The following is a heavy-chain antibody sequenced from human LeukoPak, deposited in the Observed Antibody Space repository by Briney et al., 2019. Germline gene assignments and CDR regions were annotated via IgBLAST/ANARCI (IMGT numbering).Heavy chain of an antibody. J-gene: IGHJ4*02. CDR3: VRDSAAAGTFIDY. Sequence: SGGSLRLSCAASGFTFSHYAMHWVRQAPGKGLDWVAVISFDGTNKYYADSVKGRFTISRDNSKNTLYLQMNSLRAEDTAVYYCVRDSAAAGTFIDYWGQGTLVTVSS. V-gene: IGHV3-30-3*01. CDR2: ISFDGTNK. D-gene: IGHD6-13*01. CDR1: GFTFSHYA.